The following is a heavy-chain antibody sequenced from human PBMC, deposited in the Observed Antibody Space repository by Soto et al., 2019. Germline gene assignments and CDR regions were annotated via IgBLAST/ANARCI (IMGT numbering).Heavy chain of an antibody. CDR2: IGGSGRTT. J-gene: IGHJ4*02. CDR3: AKSRYSDSSGDFYDY. D-gene: IGHD3-22*01. CDR1: AFTFNNYA. Sequence: GSLRLSCAASAFTFNNYAMSWVRRAPGKGLEWVSGIGGSGRTTYYADSVKGRFTISRDNSNNTLFLQMNSLRAEDTAVYYCAKSRYSDSSGDFYDYWGQGTLVTVSS. V-gene: IGHV3-23*01.